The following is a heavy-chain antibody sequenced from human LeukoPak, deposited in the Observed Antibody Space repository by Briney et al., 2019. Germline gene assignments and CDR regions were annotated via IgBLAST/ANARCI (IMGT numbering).Heavy chain of an antibody. CDR2: TYYRSKWYY. V-gene: IGHV6-1*01. CDR3: ARDPVGGSTIFDS. Sequence: SQTLSLTCAISGDIVSSNSAAWNWIRQSPSRVLEWLGRTYYRSKWYYDYAVDVKSRISINPDTSKNPFSLQLSSVTPEDTAVYYCARDPVGGSTIFDSWGQGTLVTVSS. CDR1: GDIVSSNSAA. D-gene: IGHD1-26*01. J-gene: IGHJ4*02.